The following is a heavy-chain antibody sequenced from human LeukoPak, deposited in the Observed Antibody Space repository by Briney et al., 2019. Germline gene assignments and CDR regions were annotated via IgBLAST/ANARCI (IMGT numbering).Heavy chain of an antibody. V-gene: IGHV1-69*04. D-gene: IGHD3-10*01. Sequence: ASVKASCRASETFSSHAITWVRQAPGQGLEWMGRIIPIVDLVNSAQKFQGRVTFTADKSTTTAYMELSSLRSEDTAVYYCARAEEDRSGSFCGGYWGQGTLITVSS. CDR3: ARAEEDRSGSFCGGY. CDR1: ETFSSHA. CDR2: IIPIVDLV. J-gene: IGHJ4*02.